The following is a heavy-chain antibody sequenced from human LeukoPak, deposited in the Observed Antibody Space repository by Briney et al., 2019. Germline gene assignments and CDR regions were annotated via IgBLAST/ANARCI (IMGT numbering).Heavy chain of an antibody. CDR3: ARVALSQGLDA. J-gene: IGHJ5*02. V-gene: IGHV3-48*03. CDR2: ISSSGSSI. D-gene: IGHD3-10*01. CDR1: GFTLSSYE. Sequence: GGSLRLSCAVSGFTLSSYEMNWVRQAPGKGVEGVSYISSSGSSIYYADSVKGRFTISRDNAENKLYLQMNSLRVEDTAVYYCARVALSQGLDAWGQGTLVTVSS.